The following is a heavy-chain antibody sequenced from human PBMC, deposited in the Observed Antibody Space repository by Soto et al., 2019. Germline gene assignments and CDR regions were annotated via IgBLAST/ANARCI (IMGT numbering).Heavy chain of an antibody. D-gene: IGHD6-13*01. Sequence: LRLSCAASGFTFSSYSMNWVRQAPGKGLEWVSSISSSSSYIYYADSVKGRFTISRDNAKNSLYLQMNSLRAEDTAVYYCARDLSSSWYRGHFAYWGQGTLVTVSS. CDR3: ARDLSSSWYRGHFAY. V-gene: IGHV3-21*01. CDR1: GFTFSSYS. J-gene: IGHJ4*02. CDR2: ISSSSSYI.